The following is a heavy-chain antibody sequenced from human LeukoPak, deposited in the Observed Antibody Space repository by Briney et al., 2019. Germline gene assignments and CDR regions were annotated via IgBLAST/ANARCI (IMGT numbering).Heavy chain of an antibody. CDR3: ARGGRGGYNYLY. CDR2: VYYIGST. V-gene: IGHV4-59*01. J-gene: IGHJ4*01. Sequence: PSETLSLTCNVSGDSMNTYYWSWIRQPPGKGLEWIGYVYYIGSTNYNPSLRGRVTISIGTSKNQFSLKVSSVTAADTAVYYCARGGRGGYNYLYWGHGTLVTVSS. D-gene: IGHD5-24*01. CDR1: GDSMNTYY.